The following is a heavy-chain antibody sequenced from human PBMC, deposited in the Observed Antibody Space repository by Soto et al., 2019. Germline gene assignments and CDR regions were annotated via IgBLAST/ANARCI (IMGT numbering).Heavy chain of an antibody. J-gene: IGHJ4*02. CDR2: IKQDGSEK. CDR3: ARYSPDSSWFSTYYFDY. CDR1: GFTFSSYW. D-gene: IGHD6-19*01. V-gene: IGHV3-7*03. Sequence: PGGSLRLPCAASGFTFSSYWLSWVRQAPGKGMAWVANIKQDGSEKYYVASVKGRFTISRDNAKNSLYLPMNSLRAADTAVYYCARYSPDSSWFSTYYFDYVYQGTLVAVSS.